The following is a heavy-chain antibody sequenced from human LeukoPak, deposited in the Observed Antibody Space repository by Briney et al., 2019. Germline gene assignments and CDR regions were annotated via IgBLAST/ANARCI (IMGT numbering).Heavy chain of an antibody. Sequence: PGGSLRLSCVASGFTFSRYGMSWVRQAPGKGLEWVSVISGSGGSTYYADSVKGRFTISRDNSKNTLYLQMNSLRAEDTAVYYCAKYGSGSYYNQYYYYMDVWGKGTTVTVSS. J-gene: IGHJ6*03. D-gene: IGHD3-10*01. V-gene: IGHV3-23*01. CDR3: AKYGSGSYYNQYYYYMDV. CDR1: GFTFSRYG. CDR2: ISGSGGST.